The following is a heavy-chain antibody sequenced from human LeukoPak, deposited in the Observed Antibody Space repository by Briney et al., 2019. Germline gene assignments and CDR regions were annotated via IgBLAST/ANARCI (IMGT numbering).Heavy chain of an antibody. D-gene: IGHD2-21*01. Sequence: SGPTLVNPTQTLTLTCTFSGFSLSTSGVGVGWIRQPPGKALEWLALIYWDDDKRYSPSLKSRLTITKDTSKNQVVLTMTNMDPVDTATYYCAHTPGACCGGGKCYTPYPFDYWGQGTLVTVSS. CDR2: IYWDDDK. V-gene: IGHV2-5*02. CDR3: AHTPGACCGGGKCYTPYPFDY. J-gene: IGHJ4*02. CDR1: GFSLSTSGVG.